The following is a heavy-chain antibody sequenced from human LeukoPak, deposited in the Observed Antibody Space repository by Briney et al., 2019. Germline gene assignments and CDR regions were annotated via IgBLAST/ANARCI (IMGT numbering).Heavy chain of an antibody. V-gene: IGHV3-23*01. D-gene: IGHD3-22*01. Sequence: GGSLRLSCAASGFTFSSYAMSWVRQAPGKGLEWISAISGSGGSTYYADSVKGRFTISRDNSKNTLYLQMNSLRAEDTAVYYCAKAPYYYDSSGYYYYYFDYWGQGTLVTVSS. CDR3: AKAPYYYDSSGYYYYYFDY. CDR1: GFTFSSYA. J-gene: IGHJ4*02. CDR2: ISGSGGST.